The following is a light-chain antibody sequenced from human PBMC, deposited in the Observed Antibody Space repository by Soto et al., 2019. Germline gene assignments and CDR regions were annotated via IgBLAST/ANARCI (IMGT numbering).Light chain of an antibody. V-gene: IGLV2-8*01. J-gene: IGLJ2*01. Sequence: QSALTQPPSASGSPGQSVTISCTGTSSDVGGYNYVSWYQQHPGKATKLMIYEVSKRPSGVPDRFSGSKSGNTASLTVSGLQAEDEDDYYCSSYAGSSNVVFGGGTKLTVL. CDR2: EVS. CDR3: SSYAGSSNVV. CDR1: SSDVGGYNY.